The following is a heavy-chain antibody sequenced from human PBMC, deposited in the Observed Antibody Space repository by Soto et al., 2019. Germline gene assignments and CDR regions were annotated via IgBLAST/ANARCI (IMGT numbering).Heavy chain of an antibody. V-gene: IGHV1-18*01. CDR2: ISAYNGNT. CDR3: ARDLAVGLVDY. J-gene: IGHJ4*02. D-gene: IGHD6-19*01. Sequence: QVQLVQSGAEVKKPGASVKVSCKASGYTFTSYGISWVRQAPGQGLEWMGWISAYNGNTNYAQKLQGRDPMTPDPSTSTAYMELRSLTSDDTAVYYCARDLAVGLVDYWGQGTLVTVSS. CDR1: GYTFTSYG.